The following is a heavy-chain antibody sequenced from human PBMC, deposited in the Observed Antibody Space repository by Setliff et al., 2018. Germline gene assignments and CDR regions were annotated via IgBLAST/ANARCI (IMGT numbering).Heavy chain of an antibody. CDR1: GGSISRYH. J-gene: IGHJ4*02. D-gene: IGHD1-26*01. V-gene: IGHV4-59*08. CDR3: ARHPSSGSYYGGSIFYFDD. Sequence: SETLSLTCTVSGGSISRYHWSWIRQPPGKGLEWIGYVYTSGSTNYNPSLKSRVTISVDTSKNPFSLKPSFVTAADTAVYYCARHPSSGSYYGGSIFYFDDWGPGILVTVSS. CDR2: VYTSGST.